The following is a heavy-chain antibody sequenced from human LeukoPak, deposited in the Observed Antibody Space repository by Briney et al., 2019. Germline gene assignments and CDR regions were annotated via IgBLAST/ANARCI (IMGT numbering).Heavy chain of an antibody. V-gene: IGHV4-61*02. CDR2: IYTSGST. D-gene: IGHD3-10*01. Sequence: PSETLSLTCTVSGGSISSGSYYWRWIRQPAGKGLEWIGRIYTSGSTNYNPSLKSRVTISVDTSKNQFSLKLSSVTAAGTAVYYCARGGYYGSGSYIHWGQGTLVTVSS. CDR3: ARGGYYGSGSYIH. J-gene: IGHJ4*02. CDR1: GGSISSGSYY.